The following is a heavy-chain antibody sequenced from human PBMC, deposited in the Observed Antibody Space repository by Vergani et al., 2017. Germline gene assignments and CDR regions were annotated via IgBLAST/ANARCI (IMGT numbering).Heavy chain of an antibody. D-gene: IGHD2-2*03. CDR1: GGTFSSYA. Sequence: QVQLVQSGAEVKKPGSSVKVSCKASGGTFSSYAISWVRQAPGQGLEWMGGIIPIFGTANYAQKFQGRVTITADESTSTAYMELSSLRSEDTAVYYCARMDXVVVPAAMSARPNWFDPWGQGTLVTVSS. J-gene: IGHJ5*02. CDR3: ARMDXVVVPAAMSARPNWFDP. CDR2: IIPIFGTA. V-gene: IGHV1-69*01.